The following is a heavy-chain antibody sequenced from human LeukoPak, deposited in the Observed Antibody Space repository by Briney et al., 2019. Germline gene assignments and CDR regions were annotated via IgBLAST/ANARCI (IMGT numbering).Heavy chain of an antibody. V-gene: IGHV1-18*01. CDR2: ISAYNGST. J-gene: IGHJ4*02. CDR3: ARARPGAYCGTTSCFSDY. CDR1: GYIFTSYG. Sequence: ASVKVSCKASGYIFTSYGISWVRQGPGQGLEWVGWISAYNGSTKFAPNLQDRVTMTTDTSTATAYMELRSLRLNDTAVYFCARARPGAYCGTTSCFSDYWGQGTLVTVSS. D-gene: IGHD2-2*01.